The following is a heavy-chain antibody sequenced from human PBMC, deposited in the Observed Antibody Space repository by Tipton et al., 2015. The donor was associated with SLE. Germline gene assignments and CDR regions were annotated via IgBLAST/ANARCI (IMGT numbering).Heavy chain of an antibody. J-gene: IGHJ4*02. Sequence: GLVKPSETLSLTCTVSGGSISSSSYYWGWIRQPPGKGLEWIGSIYYSGSTYCNPSLKSRVTISVDTSKNQFSLKLSSVTAADTAVYYCASSKRGPGYGGQFDYCGQGTLVTVSS. D-gene: IGHD5-12*01. V-gene: IGHV4-39*07. CDR1: GGSISSSSYY. CDR3: ASSKRGPGYGGQFDY. CDR2: IYYSGST.